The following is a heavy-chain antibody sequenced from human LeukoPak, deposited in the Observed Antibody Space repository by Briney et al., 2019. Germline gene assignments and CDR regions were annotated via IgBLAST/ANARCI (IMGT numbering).Heavy chain of an antibody. CDR3: ARSRWEPPTFFDY. D-gene: IGHD1-26*01. CDR1: GFTFDDYA. CDR2: ISWNSGSI. Sequence: GRSLRLSCAASGFTFDDYAMHWVRHAPGKGLEWASGISWNSGSIGYADSVKGRFTISRDNAKNSLYLQMNSLRAEDMALYYCARSRWEPPTFFDYWGQGTLVTVSS. J-gene: IGHJ4*02. V-gene: IGHV3-9*03.